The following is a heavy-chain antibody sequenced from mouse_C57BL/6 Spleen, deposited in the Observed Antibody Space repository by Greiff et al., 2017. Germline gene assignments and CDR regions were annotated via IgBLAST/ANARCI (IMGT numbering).Heavy chain of an antibody. D-gene: IGHD1-1*01. CDR3: ARGNYGSSFDY. J-gene: IGHJ2*01. CDR2: IHPNSGST. V-gene: IGHV1-64*01. Sequence: VKLQQPGAELVKPGASVKLSCKASGYTFTSYWMHWVKQRPGQGLEWIGMIHPNSGSTNYNEKFKSKATLTVDKSSSTAYMQLSSLTSEDAAVYYCARGNYGSSFDYWGQGTTLTVSS. CDR1: GYTFTSYW.